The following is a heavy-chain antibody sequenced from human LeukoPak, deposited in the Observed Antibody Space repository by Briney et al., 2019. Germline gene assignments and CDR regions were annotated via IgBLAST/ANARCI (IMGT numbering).Heavy chain of an antibody. Sequence: ASVKVSCKASGYTFTSYGISWVRQAPGQGLEWMGWISAYNGNTNYAQKLQGRVTMTTDTSTSTAYMELRSLRSDDSAVYYCARGTYYDSSAFYDCWGQGTLVTVSS. CDR1: GYTFTSYG. CDR2: ISAYNGNT. J-gene: IGHJ4*02. V-gene: IGHV1-18*01. D-gene: IGHD3-22*01. CDR3: ARGTYYDSSAFYDC.